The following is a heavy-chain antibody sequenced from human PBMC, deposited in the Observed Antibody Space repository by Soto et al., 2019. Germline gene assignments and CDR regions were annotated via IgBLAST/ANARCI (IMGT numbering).Heavy chain of an antibody. CDR2: PYYSGSA. Sequence: QVQLHESGPGLVKSSQSLSLTCTVTGGSISSGGYYWTWIRQHPGKGLEWIGYPYYSGSAYYNPSLKSRADISVDTAKIQFSLNLTSVTAADTALYFCARIIWFGESTTPWGRGTLVTVSS. CDR3: ARIIWFGESTTP. D-gene: IGHD3-10*01. V-gene: IGHV4-31*03. J-gene: IGHJ5*02. CDR1: GGSISSGGYY.